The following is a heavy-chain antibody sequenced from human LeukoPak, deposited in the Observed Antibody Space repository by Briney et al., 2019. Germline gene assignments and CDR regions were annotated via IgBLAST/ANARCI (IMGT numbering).Heavy chain of an antibody. J-gene: IGHJ6*03. CDR2: IKQDGSEK. CDR1: RFTFSSYW. CDR3: ARGLTPITIFGVVSGYYYYYMDV. V-gene: IGHV3-7*01. Sequence: GGSLRLSCAASRFTFSSYWMSWVRQAPGKGLEWVANIKQDGSEKYYVDSVKGRFTISRDNAKNSLYLQMNSLRAEDTAVYYCARGLTPITIFGVVSGYYYYYMDVWGKGTTVTVSS. D-gene: IGHD3-3*01.